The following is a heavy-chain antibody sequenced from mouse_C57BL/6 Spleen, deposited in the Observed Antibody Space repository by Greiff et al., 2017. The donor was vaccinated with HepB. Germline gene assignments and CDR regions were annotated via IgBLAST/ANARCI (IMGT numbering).Heavy chain of an antibody. CDR2: IYPGDGDT. J-gene: IGHJ2*01. Sequence: VQLQQSGAELVKPGASVKISCKASGYAFSSYWMNWVKQRPGKGLEWIGQIYPGDGDTNYNGKFKGKATLTADKSSSTAYMQLSSLTSEDSAVYFCASGDYGNYLYYFDYWGQGTTLTVSS. CDR1: GYAFSSYW. D-gene: IGHD2-1*01. V-gene: IGHV1-80*01. CDR3: ASGDYGNYLYYFDY.